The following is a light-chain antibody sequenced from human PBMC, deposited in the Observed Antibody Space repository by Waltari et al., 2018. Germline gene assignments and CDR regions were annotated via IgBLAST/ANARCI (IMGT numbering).Light chain of an antibody. CDR1: SSDVGSYNL. V-gene: IGLV2-23*02. CDR2: EVS. Sequence: QSALTQPASVSGSPGQSITISCTGTSSDVGSYNLVSWYQQHPGKAPNVMIYEVSKRPSGVSTRFSGSKSGNTASLTISGLQAEDEADYYCCSYAGSATLVFGGGTKLTVL. J-gene: IGLJ2*01. CDR3: CSYAGSATLV.